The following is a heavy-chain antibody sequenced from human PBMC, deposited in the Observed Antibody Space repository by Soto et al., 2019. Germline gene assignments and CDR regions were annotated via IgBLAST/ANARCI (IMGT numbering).Heavy chain of an antibody. V-gene: IGHV4-39*02. CDR2: IHYTGSI. CDR1: GASISSTSYY. CDR3: ARDLYSRGRSYYYYGMDV. J-gene: IGHJ6*02. Sequence: PSETLSLTCSLSGASISSTSYYWGWIRQPPGKGLQWIGYIHYTGSIDYSPSLKGRVTMSVDTSKNQLSLRLNSVTAADTAVYYCARDLYSRGRSYYYYGMDVWGQGTTVTVSS. D-gene: IGHD6-19*01.